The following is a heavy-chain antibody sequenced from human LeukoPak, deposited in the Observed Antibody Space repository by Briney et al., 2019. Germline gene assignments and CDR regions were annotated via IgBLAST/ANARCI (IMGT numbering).Heavy chain of an antibody. CDR2: IKSKTDGGAT. CDR3: TTEAYYYDSGAIKYFDY. D-gene: IGHD3-22*01. J-gene: IGHJ4*02. Sequence: GGSLRLSCAASGFTFSNAWMSCVRQAPGKGLEWVGRIKSKTDGGATHYAAPVKGRFTISRDDSKNTLYLQMNSLKTEDTAVYYCTTEAYYYDSGAIKYFDYWGQGTLVTVSS. CDR1: GFTFSNAW. V-gene: IGHV3-15*01.